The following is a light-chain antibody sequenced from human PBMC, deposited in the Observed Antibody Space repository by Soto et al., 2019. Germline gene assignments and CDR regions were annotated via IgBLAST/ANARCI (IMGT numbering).Light chain of an antibody. CDR2: GAS. Sequence: EGVRTQSPATLSVSPGERATLSCRASETVATNLAWYQQKPGQAPRLLISGASTRAAGISDRFRGSRSGTEFTLTISSLRSEDSAIYYCQQYFEWPPMTFGQGTRLEIK. CDR3: QQYFEWPPMT. CDR1: ETVATN. V-gene: IGKV3-15*01. J-gene: IGKJ5*01.